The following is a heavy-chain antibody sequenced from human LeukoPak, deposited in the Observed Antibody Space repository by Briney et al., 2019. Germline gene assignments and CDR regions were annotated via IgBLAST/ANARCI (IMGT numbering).Heavy chain of an antibody. CDR3: ARENCSGGSCLIDY. J-gene: IGHJ4*02. V-gene: IGHV4-59*01. D-gene: IGHD2-15*01. CDR1: GRSISSSY. CDR2: IHYSGST. Sequence: SESLSLTRTVAGRSISSSYWSWIRQPPGKGLGWIGYIHYSGSTNNNPSLKRRVTISVDTSKNQFSLKLSSVTAADTAVYYCARENCSGGSCLIDYWGQGTLVTVSS.